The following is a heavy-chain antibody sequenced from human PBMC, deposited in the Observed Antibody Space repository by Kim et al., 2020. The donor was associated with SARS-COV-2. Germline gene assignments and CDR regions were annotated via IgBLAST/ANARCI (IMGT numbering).Heavy chain of an antibody. D-gene: IGHD2-2*01. J-gene: IGHJ4*02. V-gene: IGHV4-59*01. CDR3: ARGAEVWSSNSPYFDY. Sequence: SETLSLTCTVSGDSISSYYWSWIRQPPGKGLEWIGYIYYSGSTNYNPSLKSRVTISVDTSKNQFSLKLSSVTAADTAVYYCARGAEVWSSNSPYFDYWGQGTLVTVSS. CDR1: GDSISSYY. CDR2: IYYSGST.